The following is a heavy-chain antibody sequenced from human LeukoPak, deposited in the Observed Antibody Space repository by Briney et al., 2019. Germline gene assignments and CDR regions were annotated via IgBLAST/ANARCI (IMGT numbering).Heavy chain of an antibody. J-gene: IGHJ3*02. CDR3: TTDPIAVAGTSFDI. CDR1: GFTFSNAW. V-gene: IGHV3-15*01. CDR2: IKSKTDGGTT. D-gene: IGHD6-19*01. Sequence: GGSLRLSCAAFGFTFSNAWMSWVRQAPGKGLEWVGRIKSKTDGGTTDYAAPVKGRFTISRDDSKNTLYLQMNSLKTEDTAVYYCTTDPIAVAGTSFDIWAKGQWSPSLQ.